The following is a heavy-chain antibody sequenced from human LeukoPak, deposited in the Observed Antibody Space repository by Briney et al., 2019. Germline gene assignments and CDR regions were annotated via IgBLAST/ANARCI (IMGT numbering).Heavy chain of an antibody. CDR2: IIPIFGTA. CDR3: ARVPEGYYGSGSYYPLDY. V-gene: IGHV1-69*06. J-gene: IGHJ4*02. CDR1: GGTFSIYA. Sequence: SVTVSFKASGGTFSIYAISWVRQAPGQGLEWMGGIIPIFGTANYAQKFQGRVTITADKSTSTAYMELSSLRSEDTAVYYCARVPEGYYGSGSYYPLDYWGQGTLVTVSS. D-gene: IGHD3-10*01.